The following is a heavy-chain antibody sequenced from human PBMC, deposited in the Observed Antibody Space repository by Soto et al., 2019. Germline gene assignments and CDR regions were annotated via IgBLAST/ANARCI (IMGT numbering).Heavy chain of an antibody. CDR1: GFIFENFG. J-gene: IGHJ6*02. CDR2: ISGSGFKK. CDR3: ARVIEAYSNYGMDV. D-gene: IGHD3-16*02. Sequence: PGGSLRLSCAASGFIFENFGMSWVRQAPGKGLEWISSISGSGFKKYYADSVKGRFTISRDNSKSTVYLELNNLSAEDTAVYYCARVIEAYSNYGMDVWGQGTTVTVSS. V-gene: IGHV3-23*01.